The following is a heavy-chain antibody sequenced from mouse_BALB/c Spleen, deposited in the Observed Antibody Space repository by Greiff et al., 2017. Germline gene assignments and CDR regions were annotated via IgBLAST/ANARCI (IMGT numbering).Heavy chain of an antibody. Sequence: QVQLQQSGPGLVAPSQSLSITCTVSGFSLTGYGVHWVRQPPGKGLEWLGMIWGDGSTDYNSALKSRLSISKDNSKSQVFLKMNSLRTDDTARYYCARATVARSGAMDYWGQGTSVTVSS. CDR1: GFSLTGYG. CDR3: ARATVARSGAMDY. J-gene: IGHJ4*01. CDR2: IWGDGST. V-gene: IGHV2-6-7*01. D-gene: IGHD1-1*01.